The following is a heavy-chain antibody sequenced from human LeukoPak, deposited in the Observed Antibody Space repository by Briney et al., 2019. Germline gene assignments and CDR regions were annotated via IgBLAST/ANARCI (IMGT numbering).Heavy chain of an antibody. CDR2: IYSVGST. CDR1: GFTVSSNY. V-gene: IGHV3-53*01. D-gene: IGHD5-18*01. Sequence: GGSLRLSCAASGFTVSSNYMSWVRQAPGKGLEWVSVIYSVGSTYYADSLKGRFTISRDNSKNTLYLQMNSLRAEDTAVYYCARGGYSYGFDYWGQGTLVTVSS. J-gene: IGHJ4*02. CDR3: ARGGYSYGFDY.